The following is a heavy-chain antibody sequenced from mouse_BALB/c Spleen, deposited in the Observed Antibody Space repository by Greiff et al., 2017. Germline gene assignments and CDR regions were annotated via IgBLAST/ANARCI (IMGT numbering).Heavy chain of an antibody. CDR2: INPSTGYT. CDR3: ARRPYYYAMDY. J-gene: IGHJ4*01. V-gene: IGHV1-7*01. CDR1: GYTFTSYW. Sequence: VQLQQSGAELAKPGASVKMSCKASGYTFTSYWMHWVKQRPGQGLEWIGYINPSTGYTEYNQKFKDKATLTADKSSSTAYMQLSSLTSEDSAVYYCARRPYYYAMDYWGQGTSVTVSS.